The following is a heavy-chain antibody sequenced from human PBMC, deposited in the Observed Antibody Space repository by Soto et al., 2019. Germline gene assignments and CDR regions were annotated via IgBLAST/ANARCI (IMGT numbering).Heavy chain of an antibody. D-gene: IGHD3-10*02. CDR2: VYYSGGT. Sequence: PSETLSLTCTVSGGFIRGYCWSWIRQPPGKGLEWIGYVYYSGGTNYSPSFKGRVTISVDTTDNQFSLKMNSVTAADTAVYYCASVRGGYYYAMDVWGQGTTVTVSS. V-gene: IGHV4-59*12. CDR1: GGFIRGYC. J-gene: IGHJ6*02. CDR3: ASVRGGYYYAMDV.